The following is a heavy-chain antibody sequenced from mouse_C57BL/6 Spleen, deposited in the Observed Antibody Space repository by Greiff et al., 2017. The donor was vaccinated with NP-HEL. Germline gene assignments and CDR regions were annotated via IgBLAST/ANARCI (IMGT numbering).Heavy chain of an antibody. CDR1: GYTFTSYW. V-gene: IGHV1-53*01. CDR3: AREIVANYYGSSDFDY. D-gene: IGHD1-1*01. J-gene: IGHJ2*01. CDR2: INPSNGGT. Sequence: QVQLKQPGTELVKPGASVKLSCKASGYTFTSYWMHWVKQRPGQGLEWIGNINPSNGGTNYNEKFKSKATLTVDKSSSTAYMQLSSLTSEDSAVYYCAREIVANYYGSSDFDYWGQGTTLTVSS.